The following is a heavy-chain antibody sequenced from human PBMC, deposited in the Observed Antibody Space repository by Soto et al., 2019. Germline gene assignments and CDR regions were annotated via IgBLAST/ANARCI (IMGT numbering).Heavy chain of an antibody. V-gene: IGHV3-23*01. J-gene: IGHJ4*02. CDR2: ISGSGGST. Sequence: PGGSLRLSCADSGFTFSGYAMSWVRQAPGKGLEWVSAISGSGGSTYYADSVKGRFTISRDNSKNTLYPQMNSLRAEDTAVYYCAKEGGLRYFDWSALDYWGQGTLVTVSS. D-gene: IGHD3-9*01. CDR1: GFTFSGYA. CDR3: AKEGGLRYFDWSALDY.